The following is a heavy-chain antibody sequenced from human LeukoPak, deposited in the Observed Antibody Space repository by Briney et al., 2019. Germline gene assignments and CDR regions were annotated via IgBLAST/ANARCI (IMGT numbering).Heavy chain of an antibody. V-gene: IGHV1-2*04. CDR3: ATFYDSSGSSFDY. D-gene: IGHD3-22*01. CDR2: INPNSGGT. J-gene: IGHJ4*02. CDR1: GYTFTGYY. Sequence: ASVKVSCKASGYTFTGYYMHWVRQAPGQGLEWMGWINPNSGGTNYAQKFQGWVTMTRDTSISTAYMELSRLRSEDTAVYYCATFYDSSGSSFDYWGQGTLVTVSS.